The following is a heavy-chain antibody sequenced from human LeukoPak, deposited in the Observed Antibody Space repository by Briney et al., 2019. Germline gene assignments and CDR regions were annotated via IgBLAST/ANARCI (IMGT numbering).Heavy chain of an antibody. CDR3: ARVASVIGLAVAD. CDR2: IYYSGST. CDR1: GGSISSYY. V-gene: IGHV4-59*01. Sequence: SETLSLTCTVSGGSISSYYWSWIRQPPGKGLEWIGYIYYSGSTNYNPSLKSRVTISVDTSKNQFSLKLSSVTAADTAVYYCARVASVIGLAVADWGQGTLVTVSS. J-gene: IGHJ4*02. D-gene: IGHD6-19*01.